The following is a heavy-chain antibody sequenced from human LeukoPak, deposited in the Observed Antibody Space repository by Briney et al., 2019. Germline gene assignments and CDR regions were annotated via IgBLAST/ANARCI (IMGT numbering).Heavy chain of an antibody. D-gene: IGHD2-2*03. CDR3: ARHIGYCSSNSCYRKSYYFDY. CDR2: IRYDGSNK. V-gene: IGHV3-30*02. Sequence: GGSLRLSCAASGFTFSSYGMHWVRQAPGKGLEWVAFIRYDGSNKYYADSVKGRFTISRDNSKNTLYLQMNSLRVEDTAVYYCARHIGYCSSNSCYRKSYYFDYWGQGTLVTVSS. J-gene: IGHJ4*02. CDR1: GFTFSSYG.